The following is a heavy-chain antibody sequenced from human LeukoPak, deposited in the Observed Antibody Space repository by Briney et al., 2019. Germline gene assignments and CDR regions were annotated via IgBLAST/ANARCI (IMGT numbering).Heavy chain of an antibody. V-gene: IGHV1-46*01. D-gene: IGHD3-22*01. J-gene: IGHJ4*02. CDR3: AKLGDISGFGQN. Sequence: ASEKVSFKASVYTFTRYHMHWVRQAPGQGLEWMGIINPSGGTTNYAQKFQGRVTMTRDTSTSTIYMELSRLRSEDTAVYYCAKLGDISGFGQNWGQGTLVTVSS. CDR1: VYTFTRYH. CDR2: INPSGGTT.